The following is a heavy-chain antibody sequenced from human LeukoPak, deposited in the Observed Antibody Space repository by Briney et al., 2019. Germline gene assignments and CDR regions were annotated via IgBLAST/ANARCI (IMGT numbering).Heavy chain of an antibody. J-gene: IGHJ4*02. CDR3: AKQGDSSGFDFDY. CDR1: GFSFNYYA. D-gene: IGHD3-22*01. CDR2: ISGSSSDT. Sequence: GGSLRLSCAASGFSFNYYAMTWVRRAPGKGLEWVSAISGSSSDTYYTDSVKGRFTISRDNSKNTLYLQMNSLRAEDTAVYYCAKQGDSSGFDFDYWGQGTLVTVSS. V-gene: IGHV3-23*01.